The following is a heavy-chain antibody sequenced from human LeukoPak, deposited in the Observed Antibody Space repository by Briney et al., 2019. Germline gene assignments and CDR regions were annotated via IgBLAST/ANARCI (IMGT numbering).Heavy chain of an antibody. V-gene: IGHV3-7*03. J-gene: IGHJ4*02. D-gene: IGHD3-16*01. Sequence: GGSLRLSCAASGFTFSGFWMTWVRQAPGKGLAWVANIKQEGSDKHYVDSVEGRFTISRDNAKSSLYLQMNGLGTEDTAVYYCARRLATAGPQYQGGWAWGIDYWGWGTLVTVSS. CDR2: IKQEGSDK. CDR3: ARRLATAGPQYQGGWAWGIDY. CDR1: GFTFSGFW.